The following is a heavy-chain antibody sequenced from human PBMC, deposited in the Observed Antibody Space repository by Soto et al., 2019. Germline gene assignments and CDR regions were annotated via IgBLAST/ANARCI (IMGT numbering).Heavy chain of an antibody. CDR2: IYHSGST. J-gene: IGHJ4*02. D-gene: IGHD6-6*01. V-gene: IGHV4-4*02. CDR1: GGSISSSNW. Sequence: SETLSLTCAVSGGSISSSNWWSWVRQPPGKGLEWIGEIYHSGSTNYNPSLKSRVTISVDKSKNQFSLKLRSVTAADTAVYYCASRGIAAPAHFDYWGQGTLVTVSS. CDR3: ASRGIAAPAHFDY.